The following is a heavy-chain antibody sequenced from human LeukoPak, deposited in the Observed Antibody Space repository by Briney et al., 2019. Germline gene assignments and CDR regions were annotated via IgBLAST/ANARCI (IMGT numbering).Heavy chain of an antibody. J-gene: IGHJ4*02. CDR3: ARGADSSGYYSIFYFDY. Sequence: SETLSLTCTVSDGSISSYYWNWIRQPPGKGLAWIGYIYYSGSTNYNPSLKSRVTISVDTSKNQFSLKLSSVTAADTAVYYCARGADSSGYYSIFYFDYWGQGTLVTVSS. CDR2: IYYSGST. V-gene: IGHV4-59*01. D-gene: IGHD3-22*01. CDR1: DGSISSYY.